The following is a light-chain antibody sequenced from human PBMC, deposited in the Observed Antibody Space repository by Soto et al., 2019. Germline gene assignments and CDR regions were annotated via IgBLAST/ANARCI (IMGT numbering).Light chain of an antibody. CDR2: AAS. Sequence: AIQLTQSPSSLSASVGDRVTITCRAREAIRSAVGWYQQKPGKVPKLLIYAASMLQSGVPSRFSGSGSGTDVTLTISSLQPEDFATYYCLLDFRYFWAFGQGTKV. V-gene: IGKV1-6*01. CDR3: LLDFRYFWA. CDR1: EAIRSA. J-gene: IGKJ1*01.